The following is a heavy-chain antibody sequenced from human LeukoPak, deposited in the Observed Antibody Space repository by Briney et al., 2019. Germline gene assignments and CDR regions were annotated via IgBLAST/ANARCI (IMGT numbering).Heavy chain of an antibody. CDR2: INPKSGGT. J-gene: IGHJ6*02. D-gene: IGHD1-7*01. CDR1: GYTFTGYY. CDR3: ARGAKEKLELRYYYYYYGMDV. Sequence: ASVKVSCKASGYTFTGYYMHWVRQAPGQGLEWMGWINPKSGGTNYAQKLQGRVTMTRDTSISTAYMELSRLRSDDTAVYYCARGAKEKLELRYYYYYYGMDVWGQGTTVTVSS. V-gene: IGHV1-2*02.